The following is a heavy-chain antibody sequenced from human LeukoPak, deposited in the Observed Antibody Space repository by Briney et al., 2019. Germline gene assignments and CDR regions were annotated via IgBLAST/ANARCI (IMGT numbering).Heavy chain of an antibody. D-gene: IGHD3-10*01. CDR2: ISYDGSNK. Sequence: PGXXLRLSCAASGFTFSSYAMHWVRQAPGKGLEWVAVISYDGSNKYYADSVKGRFTISRDNSKNTLYLQMNSLRAEDTAVYYCARDQGSGADIWGQGTMVTVSS. V-gene: IGHV3-30-3*01. CDR3: ARDQGSGADI. J-gene: IGHJ3*02. CDR1: GFTFSSYA.